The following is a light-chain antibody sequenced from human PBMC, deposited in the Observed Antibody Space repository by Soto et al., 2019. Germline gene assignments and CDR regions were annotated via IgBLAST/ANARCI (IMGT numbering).Light chain of an antibody. CDR3: QLYGTSPPYT. J-gene: IGKJ2*01. CDR1: QSITSRY. CDR2: RAS. Sequence: EIVLTQSPDTLSLSPGERATLSCRASQSITSRYLAWYQQKPGQAPRLLISRASNRATGIPDRFSGSGSGTDFLLTISRLEPEDFAVYYCQLYGTSPPYTFGQGTTLEIK. V-gene: IGKV3-20*01.